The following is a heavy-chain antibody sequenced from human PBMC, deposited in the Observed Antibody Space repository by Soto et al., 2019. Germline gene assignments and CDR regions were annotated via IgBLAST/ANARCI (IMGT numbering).Heavy chain of an antibody. CDR2: INHSGST. Sequence: SETLSLTCAVYGGCFSGYYWSWIRQPPGKGLEWIGEINHSGSTNYNPSLKSRVTISVDTSKNQFSLNLSSVTAADTAVYYCAKEKAAAGQTIADVWGKGTTVTVSS. V-gene: IGHV4-34*01. CDR1: GGCFSGYY. CDR3: AKEKAAAGQTIADV. D-gene: IGHD6-13*01. J-gene: IGHJ6*04.